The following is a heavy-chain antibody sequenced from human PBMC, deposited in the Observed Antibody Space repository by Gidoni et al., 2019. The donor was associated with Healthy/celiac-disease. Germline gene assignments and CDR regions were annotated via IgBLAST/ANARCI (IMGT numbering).Heavy chain of an antibody. CDR3: ARDRRMDSSGYLPGVDYYYHYGMDV. V-gene: IGHV4-59*01. Sequence: QVQLQESGPGLVKPSETLSLTCTVSGGSISSYYWSWIRQPPGKGLEWIGYIYYSGSTNYNPSLKSRVTISVDTSKNQFSLKLSSVTAADTAVYYCARDRRMDSSGYLPGVDYYYHYGMDVWGQGTTVTVSS. CDR2: IYYSGST. CDR1: GGSISSYY. D-gene: IGHD3-22*01. J-gene: IGHJ6*02.